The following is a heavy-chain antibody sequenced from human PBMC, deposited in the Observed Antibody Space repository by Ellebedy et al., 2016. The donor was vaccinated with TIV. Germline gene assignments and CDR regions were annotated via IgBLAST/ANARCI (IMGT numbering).Heavy chain of an antibody. Sequence: MPSETLSLTCTVSGGSISSYYWSWIRQPPGKGLEWIEYIYYSGSTNYNPSLKSRVTISVGTSKNQFSLKLSSVTAADTAVYYCARSKSYYDGFDYWGQGTLVTVSS. CDR3: ARSKSYYDGFDY. CDR1: GGSISSYY. CDR2: IYYSGST. D-gene: IGHD3-22*01. J-gene: IGHJ4*02. V-gene: IGHV4-59*01.